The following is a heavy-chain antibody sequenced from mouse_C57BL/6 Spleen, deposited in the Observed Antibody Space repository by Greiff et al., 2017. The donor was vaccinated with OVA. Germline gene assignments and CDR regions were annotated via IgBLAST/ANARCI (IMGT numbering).Heavy chain of an antibody. CDR3: ARKLTGINWYFDV. CDR1: GFSITSDY. D-gene: IGHD4-1*01. J-gene: IGHJ1*03. V-gene: IGHV3-8*01. CDR2: ISYSGST. Sequence: EVKVVESGPGLAKPSQTLSLTCSVTGFSITSDYWNWIRKFPGNKLEYMGYISYSGSTYYNPSLKSRISITRDTSKNQYYLQLNSVTTEDTATYYCARKLTGINWYFDVWGTGTTVTVSS.